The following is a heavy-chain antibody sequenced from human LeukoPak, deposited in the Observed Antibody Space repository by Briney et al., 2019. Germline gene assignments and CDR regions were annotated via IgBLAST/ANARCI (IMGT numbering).Heavy chain of an antibody. CDR3: ARHVRFLEWLSSYYFDY. Sequence: SETLSLTCTVSGGTICSSSYYWGWIRQPPGKGLEWIGSIYYSGTTYYNPSLKSRVTISVDTSKSQFSLRLTSVTAADTAVYYCARHVRFLEWLSSYYFDYWGQGTLVTVSS. J-gene: IGHJ4*02. D-gene: IGHD3-3*01. CDR1: GGTICSSSYY. CDR2: IYYSGTT. V-gene: IGHV4-39*01.